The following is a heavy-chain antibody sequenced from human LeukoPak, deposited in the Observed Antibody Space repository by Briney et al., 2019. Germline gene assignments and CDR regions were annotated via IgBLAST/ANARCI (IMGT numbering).Heavy chain of an antibody. J-gene: IGHJ4*02. CDR1: GFTFSSYT. V-gene: IGHV3-23*01. Sequence: GGSLRLSCAASGFTFSSYTMSWVRQAPGKGLEWVSAISGSGGSTYYADSVKGRFTISRDNSKNTLYLQMSSLRAEDTAVYYCAKDTYSSSWYGYWGQGTLVTVSS. CDR2: ISGSGGST. D-gene: IGHD6-13*01. CDR3: AKDTYSSSWYGY.